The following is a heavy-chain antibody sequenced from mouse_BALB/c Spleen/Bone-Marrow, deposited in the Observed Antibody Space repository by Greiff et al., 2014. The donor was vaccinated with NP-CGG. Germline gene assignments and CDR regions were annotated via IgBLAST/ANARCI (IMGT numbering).Heavy chain of an antibody. V-gene: IGHV1-14*01. Sequence: VQLKQSGPELVKPGASVKMSCKASGYTFTSYVMHWVKQKPGQGLEWIGLINPFNGGAKYNEKFRGKATLTSDKSSSTAYMELSSLTSEDSAVYYCAGPAWFAYWGRGTLVTVSA. J-gene: IGHJ3*01. CDR2: INPFNGGA. CDR3: AGPAWFAY. CDR1: GYTFTSYV.